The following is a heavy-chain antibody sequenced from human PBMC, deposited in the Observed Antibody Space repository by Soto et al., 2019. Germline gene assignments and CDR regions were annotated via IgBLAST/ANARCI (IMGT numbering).Heavy chain of an antibody. V-gene: IGHV1-18*01. CDR1: GYTFTTYD. Sequence: QVPLVQSGGEVKKPGASVKVSCKASGYTFTTYDLSWVRQAPGQGLEWMGWISAYNGNTSYAQNLQGRVTMTTDTSTSTAYMELRSLRSDDTAVYYCARVIGYYYHMDVWGQGTTVTVSS. CDR2: ISAYNGNT. CDR3: ARVIGYYYHMDV. D-gene: IGHD3-22*01. J-gene: IGHJ6*02.